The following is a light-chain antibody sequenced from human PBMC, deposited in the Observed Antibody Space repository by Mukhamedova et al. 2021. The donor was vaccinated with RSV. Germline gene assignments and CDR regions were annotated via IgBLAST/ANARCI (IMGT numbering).Light chain of an antibody. CDR1: QDINVF. Sequence: GDRITIACQASQDINVFLTWYQQKVGTAPKLLIYDASNLETGVPSRFSRGGSGTYFTFTINSLQPEDIATYFCQQYDALPYTFGQ. V-gene: IGKV1-33*01. J-gene: IGKJ2*01. CDR3: QQYDALPYT. CDR2: DAS.